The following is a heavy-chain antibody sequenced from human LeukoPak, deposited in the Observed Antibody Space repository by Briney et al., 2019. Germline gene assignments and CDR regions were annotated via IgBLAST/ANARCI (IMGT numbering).Heavy chain of an antibody. Sequence: SETLSLTCTVSGGSISSYYWSWIRQPPGKGLEWIGYIYYSGSTKYYPSLKSRVNLSVDTSKNQFSLKLSSVTAADTAVYYCARGGGQQLVGLGYWGQGTLVTVSS. V-gene: IGHV4-59*01. CDR3: ARGGGQQLVGLGY. CDR1: GGSISSYY. CDR2: IYYSGST. J-gene: IGHJ4*02. D-gene: IGHD6-13*01.